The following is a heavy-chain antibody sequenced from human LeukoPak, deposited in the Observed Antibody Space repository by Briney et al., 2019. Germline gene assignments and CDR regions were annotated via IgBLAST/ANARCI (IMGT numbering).Heavy chain of an antibody. CDR2: IIPILGIA. CDR1: GGTFSSYA. J-gene: IGHJ4*02. V-gene: IGHV1-69*04. Sequence: GGSVKVSCKASGGTFSSYAISWVRQAPGQGLEWMGRIIPILGIANYAQKFQGRVTITADESTSTAYMELSSLRSEDTAVYYCARDYSGPTDYWGQGTLVTVSS. CDR3: ARDYSGPTDY. D-gene: IGHD3-10*01.